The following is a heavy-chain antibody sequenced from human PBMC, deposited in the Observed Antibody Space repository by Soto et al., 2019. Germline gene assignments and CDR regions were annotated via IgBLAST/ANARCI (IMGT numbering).Heavy chain of an antibody. CDR2: IKSKPDGGKT. D-gene: IGHD6-19*01. Sequence: GSLKLACEASWISLCYAPMALVRQAGGKGLEWVGRIKSKPDGGKTYYAAPVKGRFTISSDDSRKRLYLQMDGLKAEDTAVYYCFLQWTRDFDHWGQGTLVTVSS. CDR3: FLQWTRDFDH. CDR1: WISLCYAP. J-gene: IGHJ4*02. V-gene: IGHV3-15*01.